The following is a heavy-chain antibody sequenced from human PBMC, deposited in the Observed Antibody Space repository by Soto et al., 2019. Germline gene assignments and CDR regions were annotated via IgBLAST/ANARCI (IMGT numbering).Heavy chain of an antibody. CDR3: ARAGGLGAVAVDY. J-gene: IGHJ4*02. Sequence: QLQLQESGSGLVKPSQTLSLTCAVSGGSISSGGYSWSWIRQPPGKGLEWIGYIYPSGSTYYNPSLKSRVTISVDRSKNQFSLKLSSLTAADTAVYYCARAGGLGAVAVDYWGQGTLVTVSS. CDR2: IYPSGST. D-gene: IGHD6-19*01. CDR1: GGSISSGGYS. V-gene: IGHV4-30-2*01.